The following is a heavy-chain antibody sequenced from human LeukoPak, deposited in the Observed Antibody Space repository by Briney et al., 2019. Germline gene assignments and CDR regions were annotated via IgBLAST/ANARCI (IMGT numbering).Heavy chain of an antibody. CDR3: AKYPASGGYFDY. Sequence: GGSLRLSCAASGFTFSTYSMSWVRLAPGKGLEWVSGISGSGANTYYADSVKGRFTISRDNSKNTLYLLMNSLRAEDTAVFYCAKYPASGGYFDYWGQGTLVTVSS. CDR1: GFTFSTYS. V-gene: IGHV3-23*01. D-gene: IGHD6-13*01. CDR2: ISGSGANT. J-gene: IGHJ4*02.